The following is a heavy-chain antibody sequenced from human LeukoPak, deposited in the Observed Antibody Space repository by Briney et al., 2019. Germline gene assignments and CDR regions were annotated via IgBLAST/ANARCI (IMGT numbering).Heavy chain of an antibody. Sequence: RASVKVSCKASEYTFTGYYMHWVRQAPGQGLEWMGWINPNGDGTKYAHNFQGRVTMTRDTSISIAYMELSGLRADDTAVYYCARATCNTDCAGFNPWGQGTLVTVSS. CDR1: EYTFTGYY. CDR3: ARATCNTDCAGFNP. V-gene: IGHV1-2*02. J-gene: IGHJ5*02. CDR2: INPNGDGT. D-gene: IGHD2/OR15-2a*01.